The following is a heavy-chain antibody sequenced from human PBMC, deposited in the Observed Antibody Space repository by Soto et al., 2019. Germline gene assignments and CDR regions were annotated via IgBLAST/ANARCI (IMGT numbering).Heavy chain of an antibody. CDR3: AKGFDGWRDYYYYGMDV. V-gene: IGHV3-30*18. CDR1: GFTFSSYG. J-gene: IGHJ6*02. D-gene: IGHD2-15*01. CDR2: ISYDGSNK. Sequence: PGGSLRLSCAASGFTFSSYGMHWVRQAPGKGLEWVAVISYDGSNKYYADSVKGRFTISRDNSKNTLYLQMNSLRAEDTAVYYCAKGFDGWRDYYYYGMDVWGQGTTVTVSS.